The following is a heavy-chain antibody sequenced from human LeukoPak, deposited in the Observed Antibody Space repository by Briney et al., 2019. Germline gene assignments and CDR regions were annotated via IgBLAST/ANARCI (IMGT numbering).Heavy chain of an antibody. V-gene: IGHV4-59*01. Sequence: SETLSLTCIVSGGSISSYYWSWIRQPPGKGLEWIGYIYYSGSTNYNPSLKSRVTISVDTSKNQFSLKLSSVTAADTAVYYCARYSGGYALFDYWGQGTLVTVSS. CDR1: GGSISSYY. CDR2: IYYSGST. J-gene: IGHJ4*02. D-gene: IGHD1-26*01. CDR3: ARYSGGYALFDY.